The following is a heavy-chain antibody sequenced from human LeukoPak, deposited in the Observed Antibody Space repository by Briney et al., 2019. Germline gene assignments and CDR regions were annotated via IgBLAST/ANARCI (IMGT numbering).Heavy chain of an antibody. CDR1: GGSISSYY. J-gene: IGHJ5*02. CDR2: IYYSGST. CDR3: ARESRDTRITMVRGASGSWFDP. V-gene: IGHV4-59*01. Sequence: PSETLSPTCTVSGGSISSYYWSWIRQPPGKGLEWIGYIYYSGSTNYNPSLKSRVTISVDTSKNQFSLKLSSVTAADTAVYYCARESRDTRITMVRGASGSWFDPWGQGTLVTVSS. D-gene: IGHD3-10*01.